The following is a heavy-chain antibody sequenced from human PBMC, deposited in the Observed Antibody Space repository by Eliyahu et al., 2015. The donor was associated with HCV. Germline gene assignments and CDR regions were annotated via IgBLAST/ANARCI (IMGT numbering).Heavy chain of an antibody. V-gene: IGHV3-48*03. CDR2: ICSSGSTI. Sequence: EVQLVESGGGLVQPGGSLRLSCAASGFTFSSYEMNWVRQAPGKGLEWVSYICSSGSTIYYADSVKGRFTISRDNAKNSLYLQMNSLRAEDTAVYYCASIWFGELSPPVWGQGTLVTVSS. CDR3: ASIWFGELSPPV. J-gene: IGHJ4*02. D-gene: IGHD3-10*01. CDR1: GFTFSSYE.